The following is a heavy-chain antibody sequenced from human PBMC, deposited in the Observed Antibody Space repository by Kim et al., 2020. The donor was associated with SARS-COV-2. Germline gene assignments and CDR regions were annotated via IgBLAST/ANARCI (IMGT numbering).Heavy chain of an antibody. V-gene: IGHV1-3*01. Sequence: ASVKVSCKASGYTFSNYAMHWVRQAPGQRLEWMGWINAGSGNTEYSQKFQGRLIITRDTSASTAYMELSSLRSEDTAVYYCARGGAVLRFLEWLSSCLDYWGQGTLVTVSS. CDR1: GYTFSNYA. CDR2: INAGSGNT. D-gene: IGHD3-3*01. CDR3: ARGGAVLRFLEWLSSCLDY. J-gene: IGHJ4*02.